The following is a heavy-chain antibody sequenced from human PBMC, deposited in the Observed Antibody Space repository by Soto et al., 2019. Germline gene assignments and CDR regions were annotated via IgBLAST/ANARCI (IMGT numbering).Heavy chain of an antibody. V-gene: IGHV4-59*08. CDR1: GGSISRYY. CDR3: SRRYGGALDY. J-gene: IGHJ4*02. D-gene: IGHD4-17*01. CDR2: ISYTASI. Sequence: PSETLSLTCTVSGGSISRYYWSWIRQLPGKGLEWICYISYTASINSNPPLEARVTLSVDTYKNLSHLRLMSVTAADTAVYYCSRRYGGALDYRGQGTLLTVS.